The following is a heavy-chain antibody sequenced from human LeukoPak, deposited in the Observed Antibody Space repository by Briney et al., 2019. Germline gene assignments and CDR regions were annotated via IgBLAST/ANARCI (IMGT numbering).Heavy chain of an antibody. CDR2: ISSSGSTI. V-gene: IGHV3-48*03. J-gene: IGHJ6*03. D-gene: IGHD2-15*01. CDR3: ARGSGGGSRYYYYYMDV. CDR1: GFTFSSYE. Sequence: PGGSLRLSCAASGFTFSSYEMNWVRQAPGKGLEWVSYISSSGSTIYYADSVKGRFTISRDNAKNSLYLQMNSLRAEDTAVYYCARGSGGGSRYYYYYMDVWGKGTTVTISS.